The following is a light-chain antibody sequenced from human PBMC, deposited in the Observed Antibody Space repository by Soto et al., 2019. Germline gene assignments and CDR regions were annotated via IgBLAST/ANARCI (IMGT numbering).Light chain of an antibody. CDR2: GAS. J-gene: IGKJ5*01. CDR1: QSVTSNY. CDR3: QQYGSSPPIT. Sequence: SPGTLSLSPGERATLSCRASQSVTSNYLAWYQQMPGQAPRLLIYGASTRATGIPDRFSGSGSGTDFTLTINKLEPEDFAVYYCQQYGSSPPITFGQGTRLEIK. V-gene: IGKV3-20*01.